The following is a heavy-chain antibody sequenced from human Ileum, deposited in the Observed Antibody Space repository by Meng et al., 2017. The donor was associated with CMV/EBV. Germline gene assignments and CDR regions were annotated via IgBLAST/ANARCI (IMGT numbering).Heavy chain of an antibody. CDR3: AKDRYFEPAHFDY. CDR2: ISGGSAST. D-gene: IGHD3-9*01. V-gene: IGHV3-23*01. J-gene: IGHJ4*02. Sequence: GESLKISCAASGFTFSSFAMSWVRQIPGKGLEWVATISGGSASTYYADSVKGRFTISRDNSKTTVYLQMSGLRAEDTAVYYCAKDRYFEPAHFDYWGQGTLVTVSS. CDR1: GFTFSSFA.